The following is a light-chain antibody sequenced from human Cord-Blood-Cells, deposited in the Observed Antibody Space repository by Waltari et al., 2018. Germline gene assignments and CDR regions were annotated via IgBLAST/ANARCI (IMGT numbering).Light chain of an antibody. CDR3: QQYGSSPPET. CDR2: GAS. J-gene: IGKJ1*01. CDR1: QSVSSSY. Sequence: EIVLTQSPGTLSLSPGERATLPCRASQSVSSSYLAWYQQKPGQAPRILIYGASSRATGIPDRFSGSWSGADFTLTISRLEPEDFAVYYCQQYGSSPPETFGQGTKVEIK. V-gene: IGKV3-20*01.